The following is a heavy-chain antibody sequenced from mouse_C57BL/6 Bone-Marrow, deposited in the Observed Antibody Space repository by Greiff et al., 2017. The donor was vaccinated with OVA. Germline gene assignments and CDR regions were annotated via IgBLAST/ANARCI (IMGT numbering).Heavy chain of an antibody. V-gene: IGHV1-55*01. Sequence: VQLQQPGAELVKPGASVKMSCKASGYSFTSYWLTWVKQRPGQGLAWIGDLYPGSGSTNYNEQFKSKATLTVDTASITAYMQLSSLTSEDSAVYYCAKVGPLDYWGQGTTLTVSS. CDR1: GYSFTSYW. CDR3: AKVGPLDY. J-gene: IGHJ2*01. CDR2: LYPGSGST. D-gene: IGHD1-3*01.